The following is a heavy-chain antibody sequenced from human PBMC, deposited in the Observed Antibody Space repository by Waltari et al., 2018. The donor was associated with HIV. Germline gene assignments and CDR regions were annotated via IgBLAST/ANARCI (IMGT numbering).Heavy chain of an antibody. J-gene: IGHJ1*01. CDR2: MGRETGNA. D-gene: IGHD3-16*02. CDR3: ATSRPGAIVGDF. CDR1: GYNFETFD. V-gene: IGHV1-8*01. Sequence: QAQLVQYGAEVRHPGASVKVSCRASGYNFETFDINWVRRDTGRGLEWMGWMGRETGNAGFGNKVKGRVTLTRDSSIDTAYMELNSLRPQETAVYYCATSRPGAIVGDFWGQGTQVTVS.